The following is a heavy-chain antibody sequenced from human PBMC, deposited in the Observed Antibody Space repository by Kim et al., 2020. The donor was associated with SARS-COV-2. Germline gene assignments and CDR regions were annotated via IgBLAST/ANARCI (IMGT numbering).Heavy chain of an antibody. J-gene: IGHJ6*02. V-gene: IGHV3-9*01. D-gene: IGHD6-19*01. Sequence: GGSLRLSCAASGFTFGDYAMHWVRQAPGKGLEWVSGISWNSGSIGYADSVKGRFTISRDNAKNSLYLQMNSLRAEDTALYYCAKDIVSAVARYYYGMDVWGQGTTVTVSS. CDR3: AKDIVSAVARYYYGMDV. CDR2: ISWNSGSI. CDR1: GFTFGDYA.